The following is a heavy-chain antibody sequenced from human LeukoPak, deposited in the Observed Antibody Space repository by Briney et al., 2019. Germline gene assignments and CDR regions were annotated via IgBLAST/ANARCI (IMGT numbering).Heavy chain of an antibody. J-gene: IGHJ4*02. CDR1: GFTFSSYW. CDR3: ARGKLLWFGDQPGYFDY. Sequence: GGSLRLSCAASGFTFSSYWMTWVRQAPGKGLEWVANINQDGSEKYYVDSVKGRFTISRDNAKNSLYLQMNSLRAEDTAVYYCARGKLLWFGDQPGYFDYWGQGTLVTVSS. CDR2: INQDGSEK. V-gene: IGHV3-7*01. D-gene: IGHD3-10*01.